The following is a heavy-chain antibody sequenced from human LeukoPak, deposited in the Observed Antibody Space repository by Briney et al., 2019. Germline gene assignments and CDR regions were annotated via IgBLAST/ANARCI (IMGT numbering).Heavy chain of an antibody. Sequence: ASVKVSCKASGYTFTSYDINWVRQATGQGLKWMGWTNPNSSNTGYAQKFQGRVTITRNTSISTAYMELSSLRSEDTAVYYCARVRPWQLVRWQTTENWFDPWGQGTLVTVSS. CDR2: TNPNSSNT. CDR3: ARVRPWQLVRWQTTENWFDP. J-gene: IGHJ5*02. D-gene: IGHD6-6*01. V-gene: IGHV1-8*03. CDR1: GYTFTSYD.